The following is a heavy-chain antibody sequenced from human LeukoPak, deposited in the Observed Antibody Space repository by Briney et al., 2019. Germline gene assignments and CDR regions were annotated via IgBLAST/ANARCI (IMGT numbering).Heavy chain of an antibody. CDR3: ARVDIMEWELLYNWFDP. CDR1: GGSISSSSYS. D-gene: IGHD1-26*01. Sequence: PSETLSLTCTVSGGSISSSSYSWGWIRQPPGKGLEWIGSIYYSGSTYYNPSLKSRVTISVDTSKNQFSLKLSSVTAADTAVYYCARVDIMEWELLYNWFDPWGQGTLVTVSS. J-gene: IGHJ5*02. CDR2: IYYSGST. V-gene: IGHV4-39*01.